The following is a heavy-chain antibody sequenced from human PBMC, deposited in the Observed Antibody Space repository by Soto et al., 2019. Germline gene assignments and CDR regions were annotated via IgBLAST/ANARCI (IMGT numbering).Heavy chain of an antibody. J-gene: IGHJ6*02. Sequence: SETLSLTCTVSGGSVSSGSYYWSWIRQPPGKGLEWIGYIYYSGSTNYNPSLKSRVTISVDTSKNQFSLKLSSVTAADTAVYYCARGNAFGVVSYYYYGMDVWGQGTTVTVSS. CDR3: ARGNAFGVVSYYYYGMDV. V-gene: IGHV4-61*01. D-gene: IGHD3-3*01. CDR1: GGSVSSGSYY. CDR2: IYYSGST.